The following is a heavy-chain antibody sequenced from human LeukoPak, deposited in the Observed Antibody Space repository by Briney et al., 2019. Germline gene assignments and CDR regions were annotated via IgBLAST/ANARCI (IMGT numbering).Heavy chain of an antibody. J-gene: IGHJ3*02. V-gene: IGHV3-30*18. CDR2: ISYDGSNK. CDR1: GFTFSSYG. Sequence: PGGSLRLSCAASGFTFSSYGMHWVRQAPGKGLEWVAVISYDGSNKYYADSVKGRFTISRDNSKNTLYLQMNSLRAEDTAVYYCAKVDSSYSSWDAFDIWGQGTMVTVSS. D-gene: IGHD1-26*01. CDR3: AKVDSSYSSWDAFDI.